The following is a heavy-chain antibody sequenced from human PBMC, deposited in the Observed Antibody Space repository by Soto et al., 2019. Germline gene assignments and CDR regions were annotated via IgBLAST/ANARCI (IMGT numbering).Heavy chain of an antibody. J-gene: IGHJ5*02. CDR1: GFTFSSYA. V-gene: IGHV3-23*01. CDR3: AKHSVVAATPFNRFDP. CDR2: ISGSGGST. D-gene: IGHD2-15*01. Sequence: EVQLLESGGGLVQPGGSLRLSCAASGFTFSSYAMSWVRQAPGKGLEWVSAISGSGGSTYYADSVKGRFTISRDNSKKPLYLQMNSLRAEDTAVYYWAKHSVVAATPFNRFDPWGQGTLVTVSS.